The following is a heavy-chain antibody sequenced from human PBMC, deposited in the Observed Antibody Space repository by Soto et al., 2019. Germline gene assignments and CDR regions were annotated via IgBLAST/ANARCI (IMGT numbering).Heavy chain of an antibody. CDR2: ISSSSSYI. CDR1: GFTFSSYS. CDR3: ARMDWNNAGYMDV. J-gene: IGHJ6*03. D-gene: IGHD1-1*01. Sequence: GGSLRLSCAASGFTFSSYSMNWVRQAPGKGLEWVSSISSSSSYIYYADSVKGRFTISRDNAKNSLYLQMNSLRAEDTAVYYCARMDWNNAGYMDVWGKGTTVTVSS. V-gene: IGHV3-21*01.